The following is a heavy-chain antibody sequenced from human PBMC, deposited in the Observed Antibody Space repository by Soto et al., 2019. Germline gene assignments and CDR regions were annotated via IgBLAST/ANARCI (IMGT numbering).Heavy chain of an antibody. CDR3: ARRRSIAARPGSHYFDY. CDR2: INHSGST. J-gene: IGHJ4*02. CDR1: GGSFSGYY. Sequence: SETLSLTCAVYGGSFSGYYWSWIRQPQGKGLEWIGEINHSGSTNYNPSLKSRVTISVDTSKNQFSLKLSSVTAADTAVYYCARRRSIAARPGSHYFDYWGQGTLVTVSS. D-gene: IGHD6-6*01. V-gene: IGHV4-34*01.